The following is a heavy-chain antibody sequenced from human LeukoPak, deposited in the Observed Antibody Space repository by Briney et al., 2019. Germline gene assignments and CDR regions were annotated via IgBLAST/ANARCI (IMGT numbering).Heavy chain of an antibody. Sequence: GGSLRLSCAASGFTFSSSWMTGGRQAPGKRRECVASINQYGGEIHYVDSVKGRLTISRDNAKNPLYLQVKTVTPGDGGVQYCVRAQHSGGWFDPWGKGTMVTVSS. CDR1: GFTFSSSW. J-gene: IGHJ5*02. CDR2: INQYGGEI. V-gene: IGHV3-7*04. CDR3: VRAQHSGGWFDP. D-gene: IGHD3-3*02.